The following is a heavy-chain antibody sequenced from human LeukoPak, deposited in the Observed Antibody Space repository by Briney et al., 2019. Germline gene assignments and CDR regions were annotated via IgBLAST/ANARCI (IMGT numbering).Heavy chain of an antibody. CDR1: GFTFSSYS. J-gene: IGHJ5*02. CDR2: ISSSSSTI. V-gene: IGHV3-48*01. D-gene: IGHD3-10*01. CDR3: AREGNADGWSSFDP. Sequence: PGGSLRLSCAASGFTFSSYSMNWVRQAPGKGLEWVSYISSSSSTIYYADSVKGRFTISRDNAKNSLYLQMNSLRAEDTAVYYCAREGNADGWSSFDPWGQGTLVTVSS.